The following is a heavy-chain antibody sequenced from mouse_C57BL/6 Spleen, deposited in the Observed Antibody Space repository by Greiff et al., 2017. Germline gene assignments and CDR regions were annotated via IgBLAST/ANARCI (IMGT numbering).Heavy chain of an antibody. V-gene: IGHV1-64*01. Sequence: QVQLQQPGAELVKPGASVKLSCKASGYTFTSYWMHWVKPRPGQGLEWIGMIHPNSGSTNYNEKLQSKATLTVDKSSSSAYMQLIILTSADSAVYYCARWIYYYGSDGYFDVWGTGTTVTVAS. CDR2: IHPNSGST. D-gene: IGHD1-1*01. CDR1: GYTFTSYW. J-gene: IGHJ1*03. CDR3: ARWIYYYGSDGYFDV.